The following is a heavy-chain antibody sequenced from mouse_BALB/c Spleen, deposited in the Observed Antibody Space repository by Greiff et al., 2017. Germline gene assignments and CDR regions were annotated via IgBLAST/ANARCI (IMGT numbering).Heavy chain of an antibody. Sequence: EVKVVESGGGLVKPGGSLKLSCAASGFTFSSYTMSWVRQTPEKRLEWVATISSGGSYTYYPDSVKGRFTISRDNAKNTLYLQMSSLKSEDTAMYYCTREATTVVADYFDYWGQGTTLTVSS. CDR3: TREATTVVADYFDY. CDR2: ISSGGSYT. J-gene: IGHJ2*01. V-gene: IGHV5-6-4*01. D-gene: IGHD1-1*01. CDR1: GFTFSSYT.